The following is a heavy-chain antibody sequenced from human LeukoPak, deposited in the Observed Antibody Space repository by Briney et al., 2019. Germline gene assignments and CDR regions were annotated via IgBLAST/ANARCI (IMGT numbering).Heavy chain of an antibody. J-gene: IGHJ4*02. CDR2: INPSGGST. CDR1: GYTFTSYY. Sequence: ASVKVSCKASGYTFTSYYMHWVRQAPGQGLEWMGIINPSGGSTSYAQKFQGRVTITTDESTSTAYMELSSLRSEDTAVYYCAREKVAVAGLYYFDYWGQGTLVTVSS. V-gene: IGHV1-46*01. CDR3: AREKVAVAGLYYFDY. D-gene: IGHD6-19*01.